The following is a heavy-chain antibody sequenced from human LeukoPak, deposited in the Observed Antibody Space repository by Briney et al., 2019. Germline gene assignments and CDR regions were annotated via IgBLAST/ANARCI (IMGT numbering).Heavy chain of an antibody. Sequence: ASVKVSCKASGYTFTGYYMHWVRQAPGQGLEWMGWINPNSGGTNYAQKFQGRVTMTRDTSISTAYMELSRLRSDVTAVYYCATDRDSGGWGGRVHRWSWFDRWGQGTLVT. CDR1: GYTFTGYY. CDR2: INPNSGGT. J-gene: IGHJ5*02. V-gene: IGHV1-2*02. D-gene: IGHD6-19*01. CDR3: ATDRDSGGWGGRVHRWSWFDR.